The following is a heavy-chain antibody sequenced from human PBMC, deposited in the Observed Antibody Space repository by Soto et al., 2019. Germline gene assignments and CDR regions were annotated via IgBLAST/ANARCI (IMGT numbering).Heavy chain of an antibody. J-gene: IGHJ1*01. CDR2: ISGSGGST. Sequence: GFLRPPCAASGITFSSYAMSWVRQAPGKGLEWVSAISGSGGSTYYADSVKGRFTISRDNSKNTLYLQMNSLRAEDTAVYYCAKLDDSSGYYPQYFQHWGQGTLVTVSS. CDR1: GITFSSYA. V-gene: IGHV3-23*01. D-gene: IGHD3-22*01. CDR3: AKLDDSSGYYPQYFQH.